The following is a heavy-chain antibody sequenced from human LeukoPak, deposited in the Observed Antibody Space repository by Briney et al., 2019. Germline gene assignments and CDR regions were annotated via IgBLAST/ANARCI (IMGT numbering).Heavy chain of an antibody. J-gene: IGHJ4*02. Sequence: ASVKVSCKVSGYSFTSNYIHWVRQAPGQGLEWMGMIYPRDGSTSYAQRFQDRVTVTRDTSTSTVHMELSDLRSEDTAVYYCARDQEGFDYWGQGTLVTVSS. CDR2: IYPRDGST. CDR1: GYSFTSNY. CDR3: ARDQEGFDY. V-gene: IGHV1-46*01.